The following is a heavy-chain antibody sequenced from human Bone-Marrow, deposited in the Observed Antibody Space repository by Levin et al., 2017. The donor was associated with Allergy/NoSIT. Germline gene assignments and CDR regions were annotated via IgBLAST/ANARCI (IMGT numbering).Heavy chain of an antibody. J-gene: IGHJ5*02. CDR2: IQSNGKT. D-gene: IGHD3-10*01. CDR3: ARDRFYSDSGSNFSWFDP. V-gene: IGHV3-74*01. Sequence: AGGSLRLSCAASGFTFSTYWMHWVRQAPGKGLVWVSRIQSNGKTNYADSVKGRFTISRDNAKNTLYLQMNSLTVEDMAVYYCARDRFYSDSGSNFSWFDPWGQGTLVTVSS. CDR1: GFTFSTYW.